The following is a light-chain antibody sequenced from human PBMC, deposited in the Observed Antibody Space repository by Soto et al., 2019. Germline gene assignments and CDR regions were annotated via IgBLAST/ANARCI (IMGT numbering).Light chain of an antibody. CDR2: EVT. J-gene: IGLJ3*02. CDR3: GSYTRIRPLGV. V-gene: IGLV2-14*01. Sequence: QSVLTQPASVSGSPGQSITISCIGTSNDVGGYDYVSWYQQHPGKAPKLIIYEVTSRPSGVSSRFSGSKSGNTASLTISGLQADDEAYYYCGSYTRIRPLGVFGGGTKLTVL. CDR1: SNDVGGYDY.